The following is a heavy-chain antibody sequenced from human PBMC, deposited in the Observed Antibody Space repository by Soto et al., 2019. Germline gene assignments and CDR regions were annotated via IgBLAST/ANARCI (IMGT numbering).Heavy chain of an antibody. J-gene: IGHJ4*02. CDR1: GFTFRSYD. CDR2: VSYDVNN. Sequence: PGGSLRLSCEASGFTFRSYDMHWVRQAPGKGLEWVAVVSYDVNNSYADSVKGRFTISRDNSKNTLYLQMDSLGADDTAVYYCARARGSYRFAFDYWGQGALVTVSS. D-gene: IGHD1-26*01. V-gene: IGHV3-30*14. CDR3: ARARGSYRFAFDY.